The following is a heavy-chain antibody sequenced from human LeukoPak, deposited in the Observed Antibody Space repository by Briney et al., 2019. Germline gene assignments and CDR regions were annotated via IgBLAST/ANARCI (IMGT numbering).Heavy chain of an antibody. CDR3: ARVGARLGAFDI. J-gene: IGHJ3*02. D-gene: IGHD6-25*01. CDR2: INSDGSST. CDR1: GFTFSRNW. Sequence: GGSLRLSCAASGFTFSRNWMHWVRQAPGKGLVWVSRINSDGSSTSYADSVKGRFTISRDNAKNTLYLQMNSLRAEDTAVYYCARVGARLGAFDIWGQGTMVTVSS. V-gene: IGHV3-74*01.